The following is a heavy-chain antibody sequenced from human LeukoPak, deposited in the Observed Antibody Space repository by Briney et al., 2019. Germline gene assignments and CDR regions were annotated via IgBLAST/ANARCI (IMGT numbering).Heavy chain of an antibody. D-gene: IGHD6-13*01. CDR3: ARPKYSISWADAFDI. CDR2: IYYSGST. V-gene: IGHV4-39*01. J-gene: IGHJ3*02. Sequence: ASETLSLTCTVSGGSISGSSYYWGWIRQPPGKGLEWIGRIYYSGSTYYNPSLKSRVTISVDTSKNQFSLKLSSVTAADTAVYYCARPKYSISWADAFDIWGQGTMVTVSS. CDR1: GGSISGSSYY.